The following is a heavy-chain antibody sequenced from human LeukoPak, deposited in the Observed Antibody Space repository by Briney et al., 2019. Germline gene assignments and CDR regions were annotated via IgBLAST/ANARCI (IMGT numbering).Heavy chain of an antibody. Sequence: GGSLRLSCAASGFTFSSYWMSWVRQAPGQGLEWVANTKQDGSEKYYVDSVKGRFTISRDNAKNSLYLQMNSLRAEDTAVYYCASFSGWYGIWAFDIWGQGTMVTVSS. V-gene: IGHV3-7*01. CDR3: ASFSGWYGIWAFDI. J-gene: IGHJ3*02. D-gene: IGHD6-19*01. CDR1: GFTFSSYW. CDR2: TKQDGSEK.